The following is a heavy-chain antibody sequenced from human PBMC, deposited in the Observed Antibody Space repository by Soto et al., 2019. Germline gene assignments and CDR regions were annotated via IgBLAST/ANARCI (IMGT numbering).Heavy chain of an antibody. CDR3: AAASYYDSSGYYPPSGNAFDI. D-gene: IGHD3-22*01. V-gene: IGHV1-58*01. J-gene: IGHJ3*02. CDR2: IVVGSGNT. Sequence: SVKVSCKASGFTFTSSAVQWVRQARGQRLEWIGWIVVGSGNTNYAQKFQERVTITRDMSTSTAYMELSSLRSEDTAVYYCAAASYYDSSGYYPPSGNAFDIWGKGTMVTVSS. CDR1: GFTFTSSA.